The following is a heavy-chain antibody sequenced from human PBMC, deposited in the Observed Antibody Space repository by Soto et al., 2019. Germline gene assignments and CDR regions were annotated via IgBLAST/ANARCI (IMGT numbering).Heavy chain of an antibody. Sequence: GGSLRLSCAASGFTFSSYAMSWVRQAPGKGLEWVSAISGSGGSTYYADSVKGRFTISRDNSKNTLYLQMNSLRAEDTAVYYCAGKVLRYFDWYTPGHYWGQGTLVTVYS. V-gene: IGHV3-23*01. CDR3: AGKVLRYFDWYTPGHY. CDR2: ISGSGGST. CDR1: GFTFSSYA. J-gene: IGHJ4*02. D-gene: IGHD3-9*01.